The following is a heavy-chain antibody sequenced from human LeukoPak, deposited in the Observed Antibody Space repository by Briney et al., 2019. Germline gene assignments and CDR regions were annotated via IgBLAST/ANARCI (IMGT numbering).Heavy chain of an antibody. V-gene: IGHV1-2*02. CDR2: INPKSGGT. CDR1: GYTFTTYD. J-gene: IGHJ4*02. D-gene: IGHD2-8*01. Sequence: GASVKVSCKASGYTFTTYDINWVRQAPGQGLEWMGWINPKSGGTNHVQKFQDRVTMTWDTSISTAYMELTRLKSDDTAVYYCARDHNGADYWGQGTLVTVSS. CDR3: ARDHNGADY.